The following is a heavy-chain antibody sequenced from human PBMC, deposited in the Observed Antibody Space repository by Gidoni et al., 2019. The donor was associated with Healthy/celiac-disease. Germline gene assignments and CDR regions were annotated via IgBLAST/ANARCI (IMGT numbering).Heavy chain of an antibody. D-gene: IGHD3-10*01. Sequence: QVQLQESGPGLVKPSGTLSLTCAVSGGSISSSNWWSWVRQPPGKGLEWIGEIYHSGSTNYNPSLKSRVTISVDKSKNQFSLKLNSVTAADTAVYYCARDYPWGLGDTKRNYYYYYMDVWGKGTTVTVSS. CDR1: GGSISSSNW. CDR2: IYHSGST. J-gene: IGHJ6*03. CDR3: ARDYPWGLGDTKRNYYYYYMDV. V-gene: IGHV4-4*02.